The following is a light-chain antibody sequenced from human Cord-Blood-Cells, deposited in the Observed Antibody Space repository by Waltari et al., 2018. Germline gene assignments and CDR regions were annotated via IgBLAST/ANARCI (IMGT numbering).Light chain of an antibody. CDR3: GADHGSGSNFVWV. V-gene: IGLV9-49*01. CDR1: SGYSNYK. Sequence: QPVLTQPPSASASLGASVTLTYTLSSGYSNYKVDWYQQSPGKGPRFVMRVGTGGIVGSKGDGIPDRFSFLGSGLNRYLTIKNIQEEDESDYHCGADHGSGSNFVWVFGGGTKLTVL. CDR2: VGTGGIVG. J-gene: IGLJ3*02.